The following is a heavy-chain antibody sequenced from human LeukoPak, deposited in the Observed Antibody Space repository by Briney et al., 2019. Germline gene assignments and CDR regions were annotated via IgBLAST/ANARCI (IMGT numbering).Heavy chain of an antibody. CDR1: GGTFSRYA. Sequence: SVKVSCKASGGTFSRYAISWVRQAPGQGLEWMGGIIPIFGTANYAQKFQGRVTITADESTSTAYMELSSLRSEDTAVYYCARVPYPPYYYDSSGYYSGYYYYYYGMDVWGQGTTVTVSS. CDR3: ARVPYPPYYYDSSGYYSGYYYYYYGMDV. V-gene: IGHV1-69*13. D-gene: IGHD3-22*01. CDR2: IIPIFGTA. J-gene: IGHJ6*02.